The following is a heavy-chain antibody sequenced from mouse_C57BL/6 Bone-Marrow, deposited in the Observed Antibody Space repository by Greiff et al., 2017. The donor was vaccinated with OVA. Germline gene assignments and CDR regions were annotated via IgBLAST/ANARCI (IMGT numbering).Heavy chain of an antibody. J-gene: IGHJ4*01. CDR1: GYAFSSSW. V-gene: IGHV1-82*01. CDR2: IYPGDGDT. CDR3: ARKALLLRSYYAMDY. Sequence: VQRVESGPELVKPGASVKISCKASGYAFSSSWMNWVKQRPGKGLEWIGRIYPGDGDTNYNGKFKGKATLTADKSSSTAYMQLSSLTSEDSAVYFCARKALLLRSYYAMDYWGQGTSVTVSS. D-gene: IGHD1-1*01.